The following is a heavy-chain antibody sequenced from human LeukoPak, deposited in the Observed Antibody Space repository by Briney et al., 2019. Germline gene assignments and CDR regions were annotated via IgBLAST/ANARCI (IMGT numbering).Heavy chain of an antibody. CDR3: AREDVQH. CDR1: GFNVRRNY. Sequence: GGSLRLSCTASGFNVRRNYISRLRQAPGKGLEWVSVIYSGGSTYYADSVKGRFTVSRDNSKNTLYLQMNSLRAEDTAVYYCAREDVQHWGQGTLVTVSS. CDR2: IYSGGST. J-gene: IGHJ1*01. V-gene: IGHV3-53*01.